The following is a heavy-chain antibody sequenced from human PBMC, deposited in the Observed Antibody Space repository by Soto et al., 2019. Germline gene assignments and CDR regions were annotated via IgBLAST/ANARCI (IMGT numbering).Heavy chain of an antibody. CDR3: AKDTQTENSSEDAFDI. V-gene: IGHV3-23*01. CDR1: GFTFSSYA. Sequence: GGSLRLSCAASGFTFSSYAMSWVRQAPGKGLEWVSAISGSGGSTYYADSVKGRFTISRDNCKNTLYLQMNSLRAEDTAVYYCAKDTQTENSSEDAFDIWGQGTMVTVSS. CDR2: ISGSGGST. D-gene: IGHD6-19*01. J-gene: IGHJ3*02.